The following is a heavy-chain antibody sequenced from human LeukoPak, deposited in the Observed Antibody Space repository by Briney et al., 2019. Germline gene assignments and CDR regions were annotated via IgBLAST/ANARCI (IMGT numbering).Heavy chain of an antibody. J-gene: IGHJ1*01. Sequence: SETLSLTCSVSGASISTYYWSWIRQPPGKGLEWIGYIYYSGSTNYNPSLKSRVSISVDTSKNQFSLNLRSVTAADTAVYYCATSGAASGAQYFQHWGQGTLVTVSS. D-gene: IGHD2-15*01. V-gene: IGHV4-59*01. CDR2: IYYSGST. CDR1: GASISTYY. CDR3: ATSGAASGAQYFQH.